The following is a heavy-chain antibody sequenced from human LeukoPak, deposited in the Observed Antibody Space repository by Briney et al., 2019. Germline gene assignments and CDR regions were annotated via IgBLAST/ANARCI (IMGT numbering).Heavy chain of an antibody. V-gene: IGHV3-30*18. D-gene: IGHD3-10*01. CDR1: GFTFSSYG. CDR3: AKGKTYYYGSGDMDV. CDR2: ISYDGSNK. Sequence: GGSLRLSCAASGFTFSSYGMHWVRQAPGKGLEWVAVISYDGSNKYYADSVKGRFTISRDNSKNTLYLQMNSLRAEDTAVYYCAKGKTYYYGSGDMDVWGQGTTVTVSS. J-gene: IGHJ6*02.